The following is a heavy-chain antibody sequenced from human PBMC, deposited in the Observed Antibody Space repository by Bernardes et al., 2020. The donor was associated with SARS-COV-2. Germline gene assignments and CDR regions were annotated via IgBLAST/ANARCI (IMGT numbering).Heavy chain of an antibody. CDR1: GFTFSTYW. V-gene: IGHV3-7*01. Sequence: GALRLSCAVSGFTFSTYWMSWVRQAPGKGLEWVATIKQDGSEQYYVDSVKGRFTISRDNAKNSLFLQMNSLRGEDTAVYYCARDDPGGSFYGYWGQGTLVTVSS. D-gene: IGHD1-26*01. J-gene: IGHJ4*02. CDR2: IKQDGSEQ. CDR3: ARDDPGGSFYGY.